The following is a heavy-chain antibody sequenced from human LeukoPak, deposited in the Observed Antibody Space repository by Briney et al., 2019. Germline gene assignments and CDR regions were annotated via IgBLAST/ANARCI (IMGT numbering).Heavy chain of an antibody. CDR1: GSSISSGYY. D-gene: IGHD6-19*01. J-gene: IGHJ4*02. V-gene: IGHV4-38-2*02. CDR3: ASQGISVAGSFDH. Sequence: SETLSLTCTVSGSSISSGYYWGWIRQPPGKGLEWIGSIYQSGSTYYNPSLKSRVTISVDTSKNQFSLKLNSVTAADTAVYYCASQGISVAGSFDHWGQGTLVTVSS. CDR2: IYQSGST.